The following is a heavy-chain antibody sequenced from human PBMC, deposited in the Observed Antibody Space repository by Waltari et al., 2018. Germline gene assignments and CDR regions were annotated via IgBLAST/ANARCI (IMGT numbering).Heavy chain of an antibody. J-gene: IGHJ4*02. V-gene: IGHV4-34*01. Sequence: QVQLQQWGAGLLKPSETLSLTCAVYGGSFSGYYWSWIRQPPGKGLEWIGEINHSGSTNDNPSLKSRVTISVDTSKNQFSLKLSSVTAADTAVYYCARDLSRGSGSYRNDYWGQGTLVTVSS. CDR3: ARDLSRGSGSYRNDY. CDR2: INHSGST. D-gene: IGHD3-10*01. CDR1: GGSFSGYY.